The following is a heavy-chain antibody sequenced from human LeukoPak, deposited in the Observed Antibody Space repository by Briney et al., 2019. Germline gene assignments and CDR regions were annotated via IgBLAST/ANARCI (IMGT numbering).Heavy chain of an antibody. D-gene: IGHD3-22*01. J-gene: IGHJ4*02. CDR2: IYYSGST. CDR1: GGSISSYY. Sequence: KPSETLSLTCTVSGGSISSYYWSWIRQPPGKGLEWIGYIYYSGSTNYNPSLKSRVTMSVDTSKNQFSLKLSSVTAAGTAVYYCAGQNFYDSSGYYYTYPAKIDYWGQGSLVTVSS. CDR3: AGQNFYDSSGYYYTYPAKIDY. V-gene: IGHV4-59*08.